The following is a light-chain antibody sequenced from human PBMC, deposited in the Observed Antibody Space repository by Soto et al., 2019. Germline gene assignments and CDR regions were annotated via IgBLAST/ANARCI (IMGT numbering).Light chain of an antibody. J-gene: IGLJ1*01. CDR2: EVT. V-gene: IGLV2-14*01. CDR3: SSYTTSGTYV. Sequence: QSVLTQPASVSGSPGQSITISCTGTSGDIGSYTYVSWCQQYPGKAPKLLISEVTNRPSGVSNRFSGSKSGNTASLTISGLQAEDEADYYCSSYTTSGTYVFGTGTKVTVL. CDR1: SGDIGSYTY.